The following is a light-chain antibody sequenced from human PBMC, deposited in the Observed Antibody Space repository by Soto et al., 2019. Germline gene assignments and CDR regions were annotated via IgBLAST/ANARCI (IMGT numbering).Light chain of an antibody. Sequence: DIQMTQSPSTLSASVGDRVTINCRASQSINRWLAWYQQKPGKAPKLLIYKASSLESGVPSRFSGGGIGTEFSLSISSLQPDDFATYYCQQYSTYPYIFGQGPRWIS. CDR3: QQYSTYPYI. CDR1: QSINRW. CDR2: KAS. V-gene: IGKV1-5*03. J-gene: IGKJ2*01.